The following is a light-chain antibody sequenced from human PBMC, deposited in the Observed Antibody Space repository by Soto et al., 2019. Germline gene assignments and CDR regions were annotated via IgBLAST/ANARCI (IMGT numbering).Light chain of an antibody. Sequence: AIPMTQSPSSLSASVGDRVIITCRASQAIRTELGWYQQRPGKAPKLLFYGTSNLQSGVPSRFSGSGSGTDFTLTINGLQPEDFATYYCLQDYSYPRTFGQGTKVDVK. CDR3: LQDYSYPRT. CDR2: GTS. V-gene: IGKV1-6*01. CDR1: QAIRTE. J-gene: IGKJ1*01.